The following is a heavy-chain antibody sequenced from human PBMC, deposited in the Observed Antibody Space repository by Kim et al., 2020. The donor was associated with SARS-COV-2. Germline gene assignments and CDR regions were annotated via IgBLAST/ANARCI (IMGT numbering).Heavy chain of an antibody. V-gene: IGHV4-39*01. D-gene: IGHD2-15*01. Sequence: SETLSLTCTVSGGSISSSSYYWGWIRQPPGKGLEWIGSIYYSGSTYYNPSLKSRVTISVDTSKNQFSLKLSSVTAADTAVYYCASRAAHSYYYYGMDVWGQGTTVTVSS. CDR1: GGSISSSSYY. CDR3: ASRAAHSYYYYGMDV. CDR2: IYYSGST. J-gene: IGHJ6*02.